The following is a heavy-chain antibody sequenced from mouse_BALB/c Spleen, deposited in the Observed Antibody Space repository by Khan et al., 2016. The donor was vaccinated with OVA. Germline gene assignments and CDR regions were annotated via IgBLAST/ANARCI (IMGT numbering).Heavy chain of an antibody. CDR1: GYTFTSYT. Sequence: QVRLQQSGAELARPGASVKMSCKASGYTFTSYTMHWVKQRPGQGLEWIGYINPSSAYTNYNQKFKDKATLTADKSSSPASMQLSSLTSEDSAVYYCARIYYDYDGYYAMDYWGQGTSVTVSS. D-gene: IGHD2-4*01. CDR2: INPSSAYT. V-gene: IGHV1-4*01. CDR3: ARIYYDYDGYYAMDY. J-gene: IGHJ4*01.